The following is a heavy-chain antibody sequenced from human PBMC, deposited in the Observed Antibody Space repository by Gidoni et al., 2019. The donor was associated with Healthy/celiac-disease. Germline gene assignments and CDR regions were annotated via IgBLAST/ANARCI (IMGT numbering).Heavy chain of an antibody. CDR3: ARARKRYCSSGSCYSYMDV. CDR1: GGSISSGGYY. D-gene: IGHD2-15*01. CDR2: IHYSGST. J-gene: IGHJ6*03. V-gene: IGHV4-31*03. Sequence: QVQLQEPGPGLVKTSQTLSLLCTVSGGSISSGGYYWSWIRQPPGKGLEWMGYIHYSGSTYYNPSLKGRVTISVVTSKNQFSLKLSSVTAADTAVYYCARARKRYCSSGSCYSYMDVWGKGTTVTVSS.